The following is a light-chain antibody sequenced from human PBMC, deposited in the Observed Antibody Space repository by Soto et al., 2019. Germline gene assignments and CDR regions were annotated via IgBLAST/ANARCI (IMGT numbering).Light chain of an antibody. J-gene: IGKJ2*01. CDR2: DTY. Sequence: EVVLTQSPGTLSLSPGERATLSCRASQSVSSSYLAWYQQKPGQAPRLLIYDTYSRATGIPDRFSGSGSGTDFTLTITRLEPEEVAVYYCQQYGNSQYTFGQGTKLEIK. V-gene: IGKV3-20*01. CDR1: QSVSSSY. CDR3: QQYGNSQYT.